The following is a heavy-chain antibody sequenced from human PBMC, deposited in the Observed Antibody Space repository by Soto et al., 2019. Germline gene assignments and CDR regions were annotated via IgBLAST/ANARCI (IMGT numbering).Heavy chain of an antibody. CDR3: ARGRKTGTTEVVDAFDI. CDR2: INHSGST. J-gene: IGHJ3*02. D-gene: IGHD1-7*01. Sequence: SETLSLTCAVYGGSFSGYYWSWIRQPPGKGLEWIGEINHSGSTNYNPSLKSRVTISVDTSKNQFSLKLSSVTAADTAVYYCARGRKTGTTEVVDAFDIWGQGTMVTVSS. V-gene: IGHV4-34*01. CDR1: GGSFSGYY.